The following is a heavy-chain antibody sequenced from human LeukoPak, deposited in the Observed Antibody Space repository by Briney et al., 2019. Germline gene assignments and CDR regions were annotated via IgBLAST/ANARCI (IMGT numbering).Heavy chain of an antibody. CDR3: ARYCSSTSCYFFDS. D-gene: IGHD2-2*01. V-gene: IGHV4-59*08. J-gene: IGHJ4*02. Sequence: SETLSLTCTVSAGSIRSYYWSCIRQTPGEGLGWIVYVYYSGSTIYNPSLKSRVTISVDTSKNQFSLKLSSVTAADTAVYYCARYCSSTSCYFFDSWGQGTLVTVSS. CDR1: AGSIRSYY. CDR2: VYYSGST.